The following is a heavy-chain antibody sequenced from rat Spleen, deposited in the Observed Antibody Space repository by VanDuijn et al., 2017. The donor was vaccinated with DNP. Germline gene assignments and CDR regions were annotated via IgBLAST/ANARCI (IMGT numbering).Heavy chain of an antibody. V-gene: IGHV5-7*01. CDR2: ISYNGGTP. J-gene: IGHJ4*01. D-gene: IGHD1-12*01. CDR1: GFTFSDYY. CDR3: TRHRTIMPYYYAMDA. Sequence: EVLLVESDGGLVQPGRSLKLSCAVSGFTFSDYYMAWVRQAPAKGLEWVATISYNGGTPYYRDSVKSRFTISRDNAQSTLYLQMDSLRSEDTATYYCTRHRTIMPYYYAMDAWGQGASVTVSS.